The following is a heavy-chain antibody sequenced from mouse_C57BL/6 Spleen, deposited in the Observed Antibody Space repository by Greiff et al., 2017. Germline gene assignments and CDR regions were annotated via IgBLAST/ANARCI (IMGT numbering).Heavy chain of an antibody. Sequence: DVQLQESEGGLVQPGSSMKLSCTASGFTFSDYYMAWVRQVPEKGLEWVANINYDGSSTYYLDSLKSRFIISRDNAKNILYLQMSSLKSEDTATYYCARGYWAYWYFDVWGTGTTVTVSS. V-gene: IGHV5-16*01. J-gene: IGHJ1*03. D-gene: IGHD2-12*01. CDR2: INYDGSST. CDR3: ARGYWAYWYFDV. CDR1: GFTFSDYY.